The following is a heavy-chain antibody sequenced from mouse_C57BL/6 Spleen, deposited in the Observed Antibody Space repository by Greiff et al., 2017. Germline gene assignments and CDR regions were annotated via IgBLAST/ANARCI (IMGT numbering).Heavy chain of an antibody. J-gene: IGHJ4*01. Sequence: EVQVVESGGGLVKPGGSLKLSCAASGFTFSDYGMHWVRQAPEKGLEWVAYISSGSSTIYYADTVKGRFTISRDNAKNTLFLQMSSLRSEDTAMYYCASADGTDAMDYWGQGTSVTVSS. D-gene: IGHD2-1*01. CDR2: ISSGSSTI. CDR3: ASADGTDAMDY. CDR1: GFTFSDYG. V-gene: IGHV5-17*01.